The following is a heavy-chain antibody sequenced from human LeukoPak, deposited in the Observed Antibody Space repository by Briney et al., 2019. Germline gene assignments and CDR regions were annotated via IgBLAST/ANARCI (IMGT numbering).Heavy chain of an antibody. CDR3: ARDYDWLLFGLDW. Sequence: ASVKVSCKASGYTFTGYYMHWVRQAPGQGLEWMGWINPNSGGTNYAQKFQGRVTMTRDTSISTAYMELSRLRSDDTAVYYCARDYDWLLFGLDWWGQGTLVTVSS. V-gene: IGHV1-2*02. D-gene: IGHD3-9*01. CDR2: INPNSGGT. CDR1: GYTFTGYY. J-gene: IGHJ4*02.